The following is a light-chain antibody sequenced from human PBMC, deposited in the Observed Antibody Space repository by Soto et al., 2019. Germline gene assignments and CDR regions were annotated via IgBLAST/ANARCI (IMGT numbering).Light chain of an antibody. CDR2: SNN. CDR1: SSSIGSNT. CDR3: AAWDDSLNGYV. J-gene: IGLJ1*01. V-gene: IGLV1-44*01. Sequence: QSVLTQPPSASGTPGQSVTISCSGSSSSIGSNTVNWYQQLPGTAPKLLIYSNNQRPSGVPDRFSGSKSGTSASLAISGLQSEDEADYYCAAWDDSLNGYVYGTGTEVTVL.